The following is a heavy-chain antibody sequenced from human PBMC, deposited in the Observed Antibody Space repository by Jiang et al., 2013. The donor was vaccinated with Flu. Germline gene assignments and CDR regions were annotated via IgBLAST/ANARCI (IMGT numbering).Heavy chain of an antibody. D-gene: IGHD6-19*01. CDR3: ARDLAYSLGFYPGRY. CDR2: VSYDGNNN. CDR1: GFTFSAYA. Sequence: VQLLESGGGVVQPGRSLRLSCAASGFTFSAYAMHWVRQAPGKGLEWVAVVSYDGNNNYSADSVRGRFTISRDNSKNTLSLQMNSLRTEDTAVYFCARDLAYSLGFYPGRYWGQGNPGHRLL. J-gene: IGHJ4*02. V-gene: IGHV3-30-3*01.